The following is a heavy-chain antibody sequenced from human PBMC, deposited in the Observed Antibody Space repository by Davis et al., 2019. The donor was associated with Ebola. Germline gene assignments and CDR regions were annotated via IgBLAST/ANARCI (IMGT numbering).Heavy chain of an antibody. V-gene: IGHV1-2*02. Sequence: ASVKVSCKASGYTFTGYYMHWVRQAPGQGLEWMGWINPNSGGTNYAQKFQGRVTMTRDTSISTAYMELSRLRSDDTAAYYCARDRCSSTSCYRGWFDPWGQGTLVTVSS. CDR2: INPNSGGT. J-gene: IGHJ5*02. D-gene: IGHD2-2*02. CDR1: GYTFTGYY. CDR3: ARDRCSSTSCYRGWFDP.